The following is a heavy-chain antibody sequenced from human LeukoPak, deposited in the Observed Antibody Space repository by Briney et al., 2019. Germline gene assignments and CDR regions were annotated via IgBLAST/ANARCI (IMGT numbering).Heavy chain of an antibody. CDR3: ARELIRYGEFDY. CDR2: IYYSGST. D-gene: IGHD4/OR15-4a*01. J-gene: IGHJ4*02. V-gene: IGHV4-31*03. CDR1: GGSISSGGYY. Sequence: SETLSLTCTVSGGSISSGGYYWSWIRQHPGKGLEWIGYIYYSGSTYYNPSLKSRVTISVDTSKSQFSLKLSSVTAADTAVYYCARELIRYGEFDYWGQGTLVTVSS.